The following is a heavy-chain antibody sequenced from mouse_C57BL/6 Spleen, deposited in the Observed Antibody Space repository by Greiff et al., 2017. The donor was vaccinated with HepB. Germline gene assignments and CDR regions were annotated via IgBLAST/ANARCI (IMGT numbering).Heavy chain of an antibody. CDR1: GFTFSDYG. D-gene: IGHD1-1*02. J-gene: IGHJ3*01. CDR3: ARKDYGGAWFAY. CDR2: ISSGSSTI. V-gene: IGHV5-17*01. Sequence: EVQLVESGGGLVKPGGSLKLSCAASGFTFSDYGMHWVRQAPEKGLEWVAYISSGSSTIYYADTVKGRFTISRDNAKNTLFLQMTSLRSEDTAMYYCARKDYGGAWFAYWGQGTLVTVSS.